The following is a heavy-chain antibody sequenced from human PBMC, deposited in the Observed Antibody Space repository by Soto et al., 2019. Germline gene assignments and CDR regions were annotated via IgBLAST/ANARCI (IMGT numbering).Heavy chain of an antibody. V-gene: IGHV4-4*02. CDR2: IYHSGST. CDR3: ARGIPLYIYFDY. D-gene: IGHD3-16*01. Sequence: QVQLQESGPGLVKPSGTLSLPCAVSGGCITSSTWWSWVRRPPGKGLEWIGEIYHSGSTNYNPSLKSRVTISVDKSKNQFSLKLSSVTAADTAVYYCARGIPLYIYFDYWGQGTLVTVSS. J-gene: IGHJ4*02. CDR1: GGCITSSTW.